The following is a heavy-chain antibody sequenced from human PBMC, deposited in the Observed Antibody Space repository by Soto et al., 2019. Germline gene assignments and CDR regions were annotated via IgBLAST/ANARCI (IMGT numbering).Heavy chain of an antibody. D-gene: IGHD7-27*01. V-gene: IGHV3-53*01. Sequence: GGSLRLSCAASGFTVSSNYMSWVRQAPGKGLEWVSVIYSGGSTYYADSVKGRFTISRDNSKNTLYLQMNSLRAEDTAVYDCASRTGDPYYYYMDVGGKGTTVTVSS. CDR1: GFTVSSNY. CDR2: IYSGGST. J-gene: IGHJ6*03. CDR3: ASRTGDPYYYYMDV.